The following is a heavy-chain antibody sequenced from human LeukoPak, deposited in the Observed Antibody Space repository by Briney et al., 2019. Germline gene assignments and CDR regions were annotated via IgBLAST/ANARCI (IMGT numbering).Heavy chain of an antibody. V-gene: IGHV4-61*01. CDR3: ARDETGTTYYYGMDA. Sequence: SETLSLTCTVSGGSVSSGSYYWSWIRQPPGKGLEWIGYIYYSGSTNYNPSLKSRVTISVDTSKNQFSLKLSSVTAADTAVYYCARDETGTTYYYGMDAWGQGTTVTVSS. CDR2: IYYSGST. CDR1: GGSVSSGSYY. D-gene: IGHD1-7*01. J-gene: IGHJ6*02.